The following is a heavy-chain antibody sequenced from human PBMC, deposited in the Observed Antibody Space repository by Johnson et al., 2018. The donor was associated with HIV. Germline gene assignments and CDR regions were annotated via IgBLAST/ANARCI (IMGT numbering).Heavy chain of an antibody. CDR2: TSYDGGNK. CDR1: GFTFSSYS. CDR3: AASWYGVSRPNAFDI. V-gene: IGHV3-30*04. D-gene: IGHD2-2*01. Sequence: QVPLVESGGGVVQPGRSLRLSCASSGFTFSSYSLHWVRQAPGKGLEWVAVTSYDGGNKYYADSVTGRFTISRDNSKNTLYLQMNSLRAEDSAVYYCAASWYGVSRPNAFDIWGQGTMVTVSS. J-gene: IGHJ3*02.